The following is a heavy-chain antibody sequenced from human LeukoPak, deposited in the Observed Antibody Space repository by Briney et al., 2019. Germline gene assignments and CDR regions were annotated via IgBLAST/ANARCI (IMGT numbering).Heavy chain of an antibody. Sequence: PSETLSLTCAVYGGSFSGYYWSWIRQPPGKGLEWIGEINHSGSTNYNPSLKSRVTISVDTSKNQFSLKLSSVTAADTAVYYCARHDYGGPRIHPYYYYYMDVWGKGTTVTVSS. CDR3: ARHDYGGPRIHPYYYYYMDV. D-gene: IGHD4-23*01. CDR1: GGSFSGYY. V-gene: IGHV4-34*01. J-gene: IGHJ6*03. CDR2: INHSGST.